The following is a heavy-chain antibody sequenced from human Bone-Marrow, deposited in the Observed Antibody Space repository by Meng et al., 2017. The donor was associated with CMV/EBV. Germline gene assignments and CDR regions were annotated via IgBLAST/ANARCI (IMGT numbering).Heavy chain of an antibody. CDR1: GGSISSSSYY. Sequence: GSLRLSCTVSGGSISSSSYYWGWIRQPPGKGLEWIGSIYYSGSTYYNPSLKSRVTISVDTSKNQFSLKLSSVTAADTAVYYCARQFYCSSTSCYPSYGGYYAMDVCGQGTTVTVSS. CDR3: ARQFYCSSTSCYPSYGGYYAMDV. CDR2: IYYSGST. D-gene: IGHD2-2*01. V-gene: IGHV4-39*01. J-gene: IGHJ6*02.